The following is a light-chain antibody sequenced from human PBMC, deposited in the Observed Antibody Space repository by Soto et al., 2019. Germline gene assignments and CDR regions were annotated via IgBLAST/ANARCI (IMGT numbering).Light chain of an antibody. Sequence: QYALTQPPSASGSPGQSVTISCTGTSIDVGGYDYVSWYQQHPGKAPKLIIYEVTERPSGVPDRFSGSKSGNTASLTVSGLQSEDEANYYCSAYEGNDRLGVFGGGTKLTVL. J-gene: IGLJ2*01. CDR2: EVT. CDR3: SAYEGNDRLGV. V-gene: IGLV2-8*01. CDR1: SIDVGGYDY.